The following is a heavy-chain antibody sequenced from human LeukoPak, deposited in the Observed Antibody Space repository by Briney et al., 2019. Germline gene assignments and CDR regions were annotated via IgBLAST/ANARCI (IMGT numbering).Heavy chain of an antibody. CDR3: ARDLMYSSTWETFN. J-gene: IGHJ4*02. CDR1: GYSISSGYY. D-gene: IGHD6-13*01. CDR2: TYHSGRT. Sequence: AETLSLTCTVSGYSISSGYYWGWIRQPPRKGLEWIVSTYHSGRTYYNPSLKRRVTMSLDTSKNQFSLKLTSVTAADTAVYYCARDLMYSSTWETFNWGQGTLVTVSS. V-gene: IGHV4-38-2*02.